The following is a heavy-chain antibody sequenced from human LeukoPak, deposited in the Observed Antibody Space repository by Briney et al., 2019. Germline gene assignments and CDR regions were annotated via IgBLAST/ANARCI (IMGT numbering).Heavy chain of an antibody. CDR2: INHSGST. V-gene: IGHV4-34*01. Sequence: SETLSRTCAVYGGSFSGYYWNWIRQSPGKGLEWIGEINHSGSTNYNPSLKSRVSISVDTSKNQFPLKLRSVTAADTAVYYCAKTSNALVRGGYYFDTWGQGALVTVSS. CDR3: AKTSNALVRGGYYFDT. D-gene: IGHD3-10*01. CDR1: GGSFSGYY. J-gene: IGHJ4*02.